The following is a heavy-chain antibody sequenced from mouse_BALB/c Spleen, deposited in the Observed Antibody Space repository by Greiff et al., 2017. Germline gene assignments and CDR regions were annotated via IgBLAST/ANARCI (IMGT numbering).Heavy chain of an antibody. Sequence: EVQLVESGGGLVKPGGSLKLSCAASGFTFSSYAMSWVRQSPEKRLEWVAEISSGGSYTYYPDTVTGRFTISRDNAKNTLYLEMSSLRSEDTAMYYCARSHYYGSTWFAYWGQGTLVTVSA. CDR3: ARSHYYGSTWFAY. D-gene: IGHD1-2*01. CDR1: GFTFSSYA. CDR2: ISSGGSYT. J-gene: IGHJ3*01. V-gene: IGHV5-9-4*01.